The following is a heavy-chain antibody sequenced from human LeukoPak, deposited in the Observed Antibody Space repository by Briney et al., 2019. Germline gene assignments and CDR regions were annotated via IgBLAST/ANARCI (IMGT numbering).Heavy chain of an antibody. CDR3: ARDGKRYYYESSGYYEYFDY. Sequence: PGTSLRLSCAASGFTFTSYAIHWVRQAPGKGLGWVAFISYDGSNEYYADSVRGRFTISRDNPKYTLSLQMNSLRAEDTAVYYCARDGKRYYYESSGYYEYFDYWGQGTLVTVSS. J-gene: IGHJ4*02. CDR2: ISYDGSNE. CDR1: GFTFTSYA. V-gene: IGHV3-30-3*01. D-gene: IGHD3-22*01.